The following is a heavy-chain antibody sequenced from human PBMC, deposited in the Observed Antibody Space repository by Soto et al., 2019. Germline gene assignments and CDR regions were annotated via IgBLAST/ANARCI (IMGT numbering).Heavy chain of an antibody. D-gene: IGHD7-27*01. V-gene: IGHV4-31*03. CDR1: GGSISSGGYY. J-gene: IGHJ4*02. CDR3: ARDGPNWEFDY. CDR2: IYYSGST. Sequence: SETLSLTCTVSGGSISSGGYYWSWIRQHPGKGLEWIGYIYYSGSTYYNPSLKSRVTISVDTSKNQFSLKLSSVTAADTAVYYCARDGPNWEFDYWGQGTLVTVSS.